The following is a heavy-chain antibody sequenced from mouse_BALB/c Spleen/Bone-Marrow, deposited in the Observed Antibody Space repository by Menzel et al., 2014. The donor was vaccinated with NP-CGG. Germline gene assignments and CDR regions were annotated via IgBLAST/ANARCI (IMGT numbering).Heavy chain of an antibody. D-gene: IGHD4-1*01. Sequence: QVQLQQSGPELVKPGASVRISCKASGYTFTSYYIHWVKQRPGQGLEWIGWIYPGNVDTKYNEKFKGKATLTADKSSSTAYMQLSSLPSEDSAVYFCARGGSANWEGFAYWGQGTLVTVSA. CDR1: GYTFTSYY. J-gene: IGHJ3*01. V-gene: IGHV1S56*01. CDR3: ARGGSANWEGFAY. CDR2: IYPGNVDT.